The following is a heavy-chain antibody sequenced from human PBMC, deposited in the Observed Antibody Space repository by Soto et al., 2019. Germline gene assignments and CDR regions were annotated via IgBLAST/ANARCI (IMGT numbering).Heavy chain of an antibody. CDR1: GGSISSGDYY. D-gene: IGHD3-22*01. CDR2: IYYSGSS. J-gene: IGHJ4*02. V-gene: IGHV4-31*03. CDR3: ARVDYDSSGYLFSFDY. Sequence: SETLSLTCSVSGGSISSGDYYWSWIRQHQGKGLEWIGYIYYSGSSYYNPSLKSRVTISVDTSNNQLSLKLSSVTAADTAVYYCARVDYDSSGYLFSFDYWGQGTLVTVSS.